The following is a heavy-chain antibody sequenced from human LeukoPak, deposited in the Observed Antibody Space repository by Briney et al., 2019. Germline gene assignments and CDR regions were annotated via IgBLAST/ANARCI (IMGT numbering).Heavy chain of an antibody. Sequence: GGSLRLSCAASGFTFSSYEMNWVRQAPGKGLEWVSYISSSGSTIYYADSVKGRFTISRDNATNSLYLQMNSLRAEDTAVYYCARDNYYDSSGYYYVTPDYWGQGTLVTVSS. J-gene: IGHJ4*02. V-gene: IGHV3-48*03. CDR3: ARDNYYDSSGYYYVTPDY. CDR2: ISSSGSTI. CDR1: GFTFSSYE. D-gene: IGHD3-22*01.